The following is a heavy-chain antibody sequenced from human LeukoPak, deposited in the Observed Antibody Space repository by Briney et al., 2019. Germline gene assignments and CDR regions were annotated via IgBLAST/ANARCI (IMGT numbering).Heavy chain of an antibody. D-gene: IGHD4-17*01. CDR2: INHIGST. J-gene: IGHJ4*02. V-gene: IGHV4-34*01. Sequence: SETLSLTCAVYGGSFSGYYWSWIRQPPRKGLEWIGEINHIGSTNYNPSLKSRVTISVDTSKNQFSLKLSSVTAADTAVYYCARGRNLHTTADYWGQGTLVTVSS. CDR1: GGSFSGYY. CDR3: ARGRNLHTTADY.